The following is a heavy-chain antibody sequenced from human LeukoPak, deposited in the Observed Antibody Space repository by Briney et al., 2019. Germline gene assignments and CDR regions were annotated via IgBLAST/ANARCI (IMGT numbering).Heavy chain of an antibody. D-gene: IGHD6-6*01. CDR1: GGSISDHY. Sequence: SETLSLTCTVSGGSISDHYWSWIRQPAGRALEWIGRIYSSGSTNYNPSLKSRVTISVDTSKNQFSLKLTSVTAADTAVYYRARGDVAARLQHWGQGTLVTVSS. CDR3: ARGDVAARLQH. CDR2: IYSSGST. J-gene: IGHJ1*01. V-gene: IGHV4-4*07.